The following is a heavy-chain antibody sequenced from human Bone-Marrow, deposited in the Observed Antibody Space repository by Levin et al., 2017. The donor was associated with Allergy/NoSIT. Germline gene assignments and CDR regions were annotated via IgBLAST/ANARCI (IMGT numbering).Heavy chain of an antibody. CDR3: ARGEVGATDY. V-gene: IGHV3-21*01. J-gene: IGHJ4*02. Sequence: GESLKISCAGSGFTFSNYTMSWVRQAPGKGLEWVSLISRTGSFIFNADSVTGRFTISRDNARNSVSLQMHSLTVDDTALYYCARGEVGATDYWGQGILVTVSS. CDR2: ISRTGSFI. CDR1: GFTFSNYT. D-gene: IGHD1-26*01.